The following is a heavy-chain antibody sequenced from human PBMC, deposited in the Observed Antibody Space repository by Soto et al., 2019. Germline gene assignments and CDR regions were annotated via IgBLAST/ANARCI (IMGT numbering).Heavy chain of an antibody. CDR1: SGSISSGGYY. CDR3: ARGGRRSPSMDV. CDR2: IYYSGST. V-gene: IGHV4-31*03. Sequence: QVQLQESGPGLVKPSQTLSLTCTVSSGSISSGGYYWSWIRQHPGKGLEWIGYIYYSGSTYYNPSLKSRVTISVDTSKNQFSLKLSSLTAADKAVYYCARGGRRSPSMDVWGQGTTVTVSS. J-gene: IGHJ6*02.